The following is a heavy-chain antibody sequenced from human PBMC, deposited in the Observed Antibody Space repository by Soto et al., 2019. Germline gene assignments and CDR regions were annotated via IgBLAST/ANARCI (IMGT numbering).Heavy chain of an antibody. D-gene: IGHD2-21*01. V-gene: IGHV3-33*01. J-gene: IGHJ6*02. CDR2: IWYDGSNK. Sequence: QVQLVESGGGVVQPGRSLRLSCAASGFTFSSYGMHWVRQAPGKGLEWVAVIWYDGSNKYYADSVKGRFTISRDNSKNTLYLQMNSLRAEDTAVYYCARGHKFYRNRASYYYYYGMDVWGQGTTVTVSS. CDR3: ARGHKFYRNRASYYYYYGMDV. CDR1: GFTFSSYG.